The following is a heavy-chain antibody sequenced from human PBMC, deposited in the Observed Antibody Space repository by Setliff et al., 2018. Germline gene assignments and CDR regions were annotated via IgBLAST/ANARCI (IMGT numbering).Heavy chain of an antibody. D-gene: IGHD3-16*02. Sequence: PSETLSLTCTVSGGSISSSSYYWGWIRQPPGKGLEWIGSIYYSGSTYYNPSLKSRVTISVDTSKNQFSLKLSSATAADTAVYYCARLHYDYVWGSYRTSDYYYYYYMDVWGKGTTVTVSS. CDR1: GGSISSSSYY. J-gene: IGHJ6*03. V-gene: IGHV4-39*01. CDR3: ARLHYDYVWGSYRTSDYYYYYYMDV. CDR2: IYYSGST.